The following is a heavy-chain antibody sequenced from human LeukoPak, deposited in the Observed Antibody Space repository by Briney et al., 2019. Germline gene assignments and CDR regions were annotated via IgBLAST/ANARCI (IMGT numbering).Heavy chain of an antibody. CDR3: ASRTSYFIAARPTAPYVDV. D-gene: IGHD6-6*01. Sequence: SETLSLTCTVSGGSISSYYWSWIRQPPGKGLEWIGYIYYSGSTNYNPSLKSRVTISVDTSKNQFSLKLSSVTAADTAVYYCASRTSYFIAARPTAPYVDVWGKGTTVTVSS. CDR2: IYYSGST. CDR1: GGSISSYY. V-gene: IGHV4-59*01. J-gene: IGHJ6*03.